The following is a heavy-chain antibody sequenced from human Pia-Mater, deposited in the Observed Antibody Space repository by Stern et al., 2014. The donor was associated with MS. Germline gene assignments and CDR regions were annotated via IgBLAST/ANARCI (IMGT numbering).Heavy chain of an antibody. CDR3: ARASERSGYYPDYFQY. D-gene: IGHD3-22*01. CDR1: GGTFSNYA. CDR2: LIILFDTA. J-gene: IGHJ1*01. V-gene: IGHV1-69*01. Sequence: VQLVESGPEVKKPGSSVKVSCKASGGTFSNYAISWVRQAPGQGLEWMGGLIILFDTANYAQKFQGRVTIYADESTSTAYMELSSLRSEDTAVYYCARASERSGYYPDYFQYWGQGTPVTVSS.